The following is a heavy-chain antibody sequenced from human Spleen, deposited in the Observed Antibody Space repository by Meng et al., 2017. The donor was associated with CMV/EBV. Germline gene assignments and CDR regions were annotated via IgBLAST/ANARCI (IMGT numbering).Heavy chain of an antibody. J-gene: IGHJ5*02. D-gene: IGHD3-3*01. CDR3: ARDGQQYYDFWSTYYRSWFDP. CDR1: FSTYT. CDR2: ISYDGSNE. V-gene: IGHV3-30-3*01. Sequence: FSTYTMYWVRQAPGQGLDWVAVISYDGSNEYYADSVKGRFTVTRDNSKNMLFLQMNSLTAEDTAVYYCARDGQQYYDFWSTYYRSWFDPWGQGTLVTVS.